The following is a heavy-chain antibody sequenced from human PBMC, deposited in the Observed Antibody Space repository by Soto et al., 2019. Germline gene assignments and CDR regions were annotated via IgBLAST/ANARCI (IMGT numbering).Heavy chain of an antibody. V-gene: IGHV3-30*03. Sequence: PGGSLRLSCAASGFTFSSYGMHWVRQAPGKGLEWVAVISYDGSNKYYADSVKGRFTISRDNSKNTLYLQMNSLRAEDTAVYYCARSPGYDILTGYYTPYYFDYWGQGTLVTVSS. D-gene: IGHD3-9*01. CDR2: ISYDGSNK. J-gene: IGHJ4*02. CDR1: GFTFSSYG. CDR3: ARSPGYDILTGYYTPYYFDY.